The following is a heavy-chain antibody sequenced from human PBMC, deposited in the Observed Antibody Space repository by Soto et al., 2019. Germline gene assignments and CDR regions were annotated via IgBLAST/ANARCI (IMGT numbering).Heavy chain of an antibody. D-gene: IGHD5-18*01. CDR2: IYHSGST. CDR1: GGSISSGGYS. Sequence: PSETLSLTCAVSGGSISSGGYSWSWIRQPPGKGLEWIGYIYHSGSTYYNPSLKSRDTISVDRSKNQFSLKLSSVTAADTAVYYCAREDSYGYYFDYWGQGTLVTVSS. J-gene: IGHJ4*02. CDR3: AREDSYGYYFDY. V-gene: IGHV4-30-2*01.